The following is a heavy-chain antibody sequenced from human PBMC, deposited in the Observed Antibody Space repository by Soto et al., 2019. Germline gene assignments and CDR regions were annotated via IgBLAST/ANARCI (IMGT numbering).Heavy chain of an antibody. V-gene: IGHV3-66*01. J-gene: IGHJ4*02. D-gene: IGHD3-10*01. CDR3: ARVRGPGGAGPPDLFDY. Sequence: GGSLRLSCAASGFTVSSNYMSWVRQAPGKGLEWVSVIYSGGSTYYADSVKGRFTISRDNSKNTLYLQMNSLRAEDTAVYYCARVRGPGGAGPPDLFDYWGQGTLVTVSS. CDR2: IYSGGST. CDR1: GFTVSSNY.